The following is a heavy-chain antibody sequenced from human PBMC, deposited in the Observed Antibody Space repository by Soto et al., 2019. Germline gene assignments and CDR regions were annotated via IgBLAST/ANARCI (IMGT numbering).Heavy chain of an antibody. CDR2: IKQDGSEK. CDR1: GLICSSYW. V-gene: IGHV3-7*03. CDR3: ARGWSHFDY. Sequence: VSLLLSSAASGLICSSYWMTWVRQAPGKGLEWVANIKQDGSEKYYVDSVKGRFTISRDNAKSSLYLQMNSLRAEDTAVYYCARGWSHFDYWGQGTLVTVSS. J-gene: IGHJ4*02.